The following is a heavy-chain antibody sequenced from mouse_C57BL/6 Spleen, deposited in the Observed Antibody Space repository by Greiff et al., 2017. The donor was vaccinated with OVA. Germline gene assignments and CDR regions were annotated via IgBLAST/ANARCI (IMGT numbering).Heavy chain of an antibody. CDR2: ISNKANGYTT. CDR1: GFTFTDYY. J-gene: IGHJ2*01. Sequence: EVKLVESGGGLVQPGASLRLSCAASGFTFTDYYMSWVRQPPGKGPEWLALISNKANGYTTAYNVSVKGRITISRANSQNFLYLQMNTLGAEDSATYYCGKAVGYGTPYYFGDWGKGPTLTVSS. V-gene: IGHV7-4*01. CDR3: GKAVGYGTPYYFGD. D-gene: IGHD2-1*01.